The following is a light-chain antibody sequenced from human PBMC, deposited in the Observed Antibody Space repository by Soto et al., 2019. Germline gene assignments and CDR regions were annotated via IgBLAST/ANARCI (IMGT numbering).Light chain of an antibody. Sequence: EIVLTQSPGTLSLSPGERATLSCRASQSVSSNYLAWYQQKPGQAPRLLIYGASSRATGIPDRFSGSGSGTDFTLTISRLEPEDFALYYCQQYGSSPRGTFGQGTKVEI. CDR2: GAS. CDR3: QQYGSSPRGT. V-gene: IGKV3-20*01. CDR1: QSVSSNY. J-gene: IGKJ1*01.